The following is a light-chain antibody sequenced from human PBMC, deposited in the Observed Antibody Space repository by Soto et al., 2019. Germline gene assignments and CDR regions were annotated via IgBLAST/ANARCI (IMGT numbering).Light chain of an antibody. CDR3: QQYGSSPLT. CDR2: DTS. CDR1: QSVSSSY. V-gene: IGKV3-20*01. J-gene: IGKJ4*01. Sequence: EIVMTQSPGTLSLSPGERATLSCRASQSVSSSYLAWYQQQPGQAPKLLIYDTSSRATGIPDRFSGSGSGTDFTLTISRLEPEDFAVYNCQQYGSSPLTFGGGTKVDIK.